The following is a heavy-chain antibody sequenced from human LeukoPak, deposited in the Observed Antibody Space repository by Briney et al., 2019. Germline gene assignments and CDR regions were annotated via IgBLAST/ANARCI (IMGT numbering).Heavy chain of an antibody. D-gene: IGHD1-26*01. CDR3: TSASYFT. CDR1: GFTFSSYD. V-gene: IGHV3-48*03. Sequence: GGSLSLSCAASGFTFSSYDVNWVRQAAGKGLEWISCISSDGSMIGYADSVKGRFTISRDNTKNSVYLQMNSLRAEDTAVYYCTSASYFTWGQGTLVTVSS. J-gene: IGHJ4*02. CDR2: ISSDGSMI.